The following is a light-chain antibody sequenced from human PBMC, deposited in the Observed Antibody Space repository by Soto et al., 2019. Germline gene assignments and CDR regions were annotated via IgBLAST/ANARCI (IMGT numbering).Light chain of an antibody. CDR2: KTS. CDR1: QSFSNW. Sequence: DIQMTQSPSTLSASIGDRVTITCRASQSFSNWLAWYQQKPGKAPKLLIYKTSSLESGVPSRFSGSASGTEFPLTISSLQPDDFATYYCQQYGSPPWTFGQGTEVEAK. CDR3: QQYGSPPWT. J-gene: IGKJ1*01. V-gene: IGKV1-5*03.